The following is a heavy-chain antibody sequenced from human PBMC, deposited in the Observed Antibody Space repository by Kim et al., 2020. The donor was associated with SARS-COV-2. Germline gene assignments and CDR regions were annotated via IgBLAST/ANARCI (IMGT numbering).Heavy chain of an antibody. CDR2: IYYSGST. CDR3: ARAPITMIVVVNAHDI. D-gene: IGHD3-22*01. V-gene: IGHV4-31*03. CDR1: GGSISSGGYY. J-gene: IGHJ3*02. Sequence: SETLSLTCTVSGGSISSGGYYWSWIRQHPGKGLEWIGNIYYSGSTYYNASLKRRVTILVDTSKNQFSLKLSSVIAADTAVYYCARAPITMIVVVNAHDI.